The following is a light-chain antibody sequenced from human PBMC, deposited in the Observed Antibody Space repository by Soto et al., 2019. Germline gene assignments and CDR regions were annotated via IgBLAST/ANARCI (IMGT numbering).Light chain of an antibody. Sequence: QSLLTHPASVSGSPGQSITISCTGTSSDVGGYNLVSWYQHHPGKAPKVVIYDGNKRPSGISYRFSASKSGNTASLTISGLRTEDEADHYCRSYAGHXTFVFGRGTKVX. CDR3: RSYAGHXTFV. J-gene: IGLJ1*01. CDR1: SSDVGGYNL. CDR2: DGN. V-gene: IGLV2-23*03.